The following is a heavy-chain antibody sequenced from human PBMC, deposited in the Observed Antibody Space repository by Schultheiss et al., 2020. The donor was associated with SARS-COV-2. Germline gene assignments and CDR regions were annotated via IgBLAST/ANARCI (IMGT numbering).Heavy chain of an antibody. Sequence: SETLSLTCTVSGGSISSDYWTWIRQPPGKGLEWIGYVYYRGSTNYNPSLKGRVTISVDTSKNQFSLKLSSVTAADTAVYYCARGGYFDYWGQGTLVTVSS. V-gene: IGHV4-59*12. CDR3: ARGGYFDY. J-gene: IGHJ4*02. CDR2: VYYRGST. CDR1: GGSISSDY.